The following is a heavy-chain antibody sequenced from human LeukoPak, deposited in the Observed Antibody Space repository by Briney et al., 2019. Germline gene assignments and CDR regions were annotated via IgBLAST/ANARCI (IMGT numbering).Heavy chain of an antibody. J-gene: IGHJ4*02. CDR3: ARFSPYSSSSGGAY. V-gene: IGHV1-2*02. CDR2: IYPDSGNT. D-gene: IGHD6-6*01. Sequence: ASVKVSCKASGYNFNVFYIHWVRQAPGQGLEWMGRIYPDSGNTDYAQNLHGRVTMTSDTSVSTAYMELSRLRSDDTAVYFCARFSPYSSSSGGAYWGQGTLVTVPS. CDR1: GYNFNVFY.